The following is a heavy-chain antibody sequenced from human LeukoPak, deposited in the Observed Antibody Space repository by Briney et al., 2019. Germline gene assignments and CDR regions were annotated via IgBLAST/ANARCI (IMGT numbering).Heavy chain of an antibody. Sequence: PGGSLRFSCAASGFTFSNAWMSWVRQAPGKGLEWVGRIKSKTDGGTTDYAAPVKGRFTISRDDSKNTLYLQMNSLKTEDTAVYYCTTEKAPRPPSRMIVVVRGAFDIWGQGTMVTVSS. CDR1: GFTFSNAW. D-gene: IGHD3-22*01. CDR3: TTEKAPRPPSRMIVVVRGAFDI. CDR2: IKSKTDGGTT. V-gene: IGHV3-15*01. J-gene: IGHJ3*02.